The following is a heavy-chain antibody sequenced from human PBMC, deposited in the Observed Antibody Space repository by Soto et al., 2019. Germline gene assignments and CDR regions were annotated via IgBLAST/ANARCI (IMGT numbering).Heavy chain of an antibody. Sequence: QVQLQESGPGLVKPSGTLSLTCAVSGCSIISSTNWCSWIRQPPGKGLEWIGEIHPSGGTNYNPSLKSRVTISLDNSKNQFSLKLSSVTAADTAVYYCARDPYTGNYGDYWGQGTLVTVSS. CDR2: IHPSGGT. CDR3: ARDPYTGNYGDY. CDR1: GCSIISSTNW. D-gene: IGHD1-26*01. J-gene: IGHJ4*02. V-gene: IGHV4-4*02.